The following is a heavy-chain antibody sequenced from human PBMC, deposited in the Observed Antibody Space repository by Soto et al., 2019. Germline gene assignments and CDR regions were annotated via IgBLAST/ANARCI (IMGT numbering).Heavy chain of an antibody. CDR1: GVSIGSGDYY. CDR3: ARGPPPYSFSYDD. V-gene: IGHV4-30-4*01. Sequence: QVQLQESGPGLVKPSQTLSLTCNVSGVSIGSGDYYWSWIRQPPGKGLEWIGYIYISGTTYYNPSLKSRLTISLATSRNVFSLKLRSVTAADTAVYYCARGPPPYSFSYDDWCQGTLVTVSS. D-gene: IGHD5-12*01. CDR2: IYISGTT. J-gene: IGHJ4*02.